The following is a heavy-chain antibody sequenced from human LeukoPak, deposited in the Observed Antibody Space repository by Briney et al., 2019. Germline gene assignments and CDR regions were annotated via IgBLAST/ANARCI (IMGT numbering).Heavy chain of an antibody. CDR2: IYYSGST. CDR1: GGSISSYC. V-gene: IGHV4-59*01. D-gene: IGHD3-3*01. J-gene: IGHJ3*02. Sequence: SSETLSLTCTVSGGSISSYCWSWIRQPPGKGLDWIGYIYYSGSTNYNPSLKSRVTISVDTSKNQFSLKLSSVTAADTAVYYCARDRNYDFWSGYYQEAFDIWGQGTMVTVSS. CDR3: ARDRNYDFWSGYYQEAFDI.